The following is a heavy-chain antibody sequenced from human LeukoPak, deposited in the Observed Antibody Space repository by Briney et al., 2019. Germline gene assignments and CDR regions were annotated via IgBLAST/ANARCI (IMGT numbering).Heavy chain of an antibody. D-gene: IGHD4-17*01. CDR2: MNHSGST. CDR1: GGSFSGYY. Sequence: KSSETLSLTCAVYGGSFSGYYWSWIRQPPGKELEWIGEMNHSGSTNYNPSLKSRVTISVDTSKNQFSLKLSSVTAADTAVYYCARLLQDANGDDGGPRAYYFDYWGQGTLVTVSS. J-gene: IGHJ4*02. CDR3: ARLLQDANGDDGGPRAYYFDY. V-gene: IGHV4-34*01.